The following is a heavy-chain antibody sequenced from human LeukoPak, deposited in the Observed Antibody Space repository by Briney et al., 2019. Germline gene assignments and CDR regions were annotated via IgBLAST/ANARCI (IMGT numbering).Heavy chain of an antibody. J-gene: IGHJ4*02. CDR1: GDSINSADYY. CDR3: ARAHPAALDY. Sequence: SETLSLTCNVSGDSINSADYYWSWIRQPPGKGLEWIGYIYHSGATYYSPSLKSRATLSVHTSKTQFSLKLSSVTAADTAVYYCARAHPAALDYWGQGTLVTVSS. CDR2: IYHSGAT. V-gene: IGHV4-30-2*01.